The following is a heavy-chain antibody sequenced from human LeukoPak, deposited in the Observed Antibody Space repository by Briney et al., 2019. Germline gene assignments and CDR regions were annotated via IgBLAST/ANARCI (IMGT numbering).Heavy chain of an antibody. CDR3: ARSEAVVTGSFDY. CDR1: GGSFSGYY. J-gene: IGHJ4*02. Sequence: SETLSLTCAVYGGSFSGYYWSWIRQHPGKGLEWIGYIYYSGSTYYNPSLKSRVTISVDTSKNQFSLKLSSVTAADTAVYYCARSEAVVTGSFDYWGQGTLVTVSS. V-gene: IGHV4-31*11. D-gene: IGHD4-23*01. CDR2: IYYSGST.